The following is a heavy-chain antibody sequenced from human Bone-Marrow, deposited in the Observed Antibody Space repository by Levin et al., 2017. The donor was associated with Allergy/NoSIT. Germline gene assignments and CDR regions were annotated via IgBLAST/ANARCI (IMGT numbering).Heavy chain of an antibody. CDR3: AHRRGGYNWNDADFDY. V-gene: IGHV2-5*02. Sequence: SGPTLVKPTQALALTCTFSGFSLSTTGVGVGWIRQPPGKALECLALIYWDDDKRYSPSLKGRLTITKDTSKNQVVLTMTNMDIVDTATYYCAHRRGGYNWNDADFDYWGQGTLVTVSS. CDR2: IYWDDDK. D-gene: IGHD1-1*01. CDR1: GFSLSTTGVG. J-gene: IGHJ4*02.